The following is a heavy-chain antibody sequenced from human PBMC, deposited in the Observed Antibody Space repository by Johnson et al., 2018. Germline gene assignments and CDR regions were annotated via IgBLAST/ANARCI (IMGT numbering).Heavy chain of an antibody. D-gene: IGHD2-21*02. V-gene: IGHV1-69*12. CDR2: IIPIFGTA. Sequence: QVQLVQSGAEVKKXGSSVEVSCKASGGTFSSYAISWVRQAPGQGLEWMGGIIPIFGTANYAQKFQGRVTITADESTRPAYLELGSLSSEDTAVYYCSRVVRLAYCGGDCGAFDIWGQGTMVTVSS. J-gene: IGHJ3*02. CDR3: SRVVRLAYCGGDCGAFDI. CDR1: GGTFSSYA.